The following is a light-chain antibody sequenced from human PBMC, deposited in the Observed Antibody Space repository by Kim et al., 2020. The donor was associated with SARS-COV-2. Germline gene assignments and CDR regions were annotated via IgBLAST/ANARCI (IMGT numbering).Light chain of an antibody. CDR3: QQYNDRPLT. CDR1: RSISSN. Sequence: SVSPGERVTLSCRASRSISSNLAWYQQKRGQAPSLLIYGASTRATATPARFSGGRSGTEFALTISSLQSEDVAVYYCQQYNDRPLTFGGGTKLEI. CDR2: GAS. J-gene: IGKJ4*01. V-gene: IGKV3-15*01.